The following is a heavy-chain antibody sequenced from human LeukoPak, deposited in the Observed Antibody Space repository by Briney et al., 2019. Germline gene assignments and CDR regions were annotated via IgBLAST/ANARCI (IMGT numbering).Heavy chain of an antibody. J-gene: IGHJ4*02. CDR2: INTDGTIT. Sequence: GGSLRLSCAASGFTFTSYWMHWVRQAPGKGLVWLSRINTDGTITSYADSLEGRFTISRDNAKNTVYLQMNSLRTEDTAVYYCARPGVGFDCWGQGALVTVFS. V-gene: IGHV3-74*01. CDR3: ARPGVGFDC. CDR1: GFTFTSYW.